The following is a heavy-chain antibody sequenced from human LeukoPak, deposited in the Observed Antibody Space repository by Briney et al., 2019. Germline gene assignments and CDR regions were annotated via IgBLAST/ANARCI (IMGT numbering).Heavy chain of an antibody. CDR3: ARGKINYYDSSGYPPFLDY. D-gene: IGHD3-22*01. V-gene: IGHV4-34*01. CDR2: INHSGST. Sequence: SETLSLTCAVYGGSFSGYYWSWIRQPPGKGLEWIGEINHSGSTNYNPSLKSRVTISVDTSKNQFSLKLSSVTAADTAVYYCARGKINYYDSSGYPPFLDYWGQGTLVTVSS. CDR1: GGSFSGYY. J-gene: IGHJ4*02.